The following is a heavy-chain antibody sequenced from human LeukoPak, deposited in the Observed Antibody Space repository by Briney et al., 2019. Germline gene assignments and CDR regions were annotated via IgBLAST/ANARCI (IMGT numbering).Heavy chain of an antibody. CDR3: ARGYCSSTSCYTEGHFDY. CDR1: GYTFTSYY. CDR2: INPSGGST. Sequence: ASVKVSCKASGYTFTSYYMHWVQQAPGQGLEWMGIINPSGGSTSYAQKFQGRVTMTRDTSTSTVYMELSSLRSEDTAVYYCARGYCSSTSCYTEGHFDYWGQGTLVTVSS. J-gene: IGHJ4*02. D-gene: IGHD2-2*02. V-gene: IGHV1-46*01.